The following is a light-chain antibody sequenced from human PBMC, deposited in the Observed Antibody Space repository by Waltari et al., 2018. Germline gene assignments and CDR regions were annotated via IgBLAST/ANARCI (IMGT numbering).Light chain of an antibody. V-gene: IGLV2-11*01. J-gene: IGLJ1*01. CDR2: DVS. CDR3: CSYAGSYTYV. CDR1: SSDVDGYNY. Sequence: QSALTQPRSVSGSPGPSVTISCPGTSSDVDGYNYVAWYQQHPGKAPKLLIYDVSKRPSGVPDRFSGSKSGNTASLTISGLQAEDEADYYCCSYAGSYTYVFGTGTKVTVL.